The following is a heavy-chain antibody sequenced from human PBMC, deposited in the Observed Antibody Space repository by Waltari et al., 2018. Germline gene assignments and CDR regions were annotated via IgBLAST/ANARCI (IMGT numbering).Heavy chain of an antibody. D-gene: IGHD2-2*01. J-gene: IGHJ4*02. V-gene: IGHV3-23*01. CDR2: ISGSGGST. CDR1: GFTFSSYA. Sequence: EVQLLESGGGLVQPGGYLRLSCAASGFTFSSYAMSWVRQAPGKGLEWVSAISGSGGSTYYADSVKGRFTISRDNSKNTLYLQMNSLRAEDTAVYYCAKRDIVVVPAAIDLDYWGQGTLVTVSS. CDR3: AKRDIVVVPAAIDLDY.